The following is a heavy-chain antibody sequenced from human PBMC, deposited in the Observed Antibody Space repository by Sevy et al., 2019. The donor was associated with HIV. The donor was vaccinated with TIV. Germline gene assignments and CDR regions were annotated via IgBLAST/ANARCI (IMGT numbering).Heavy chain of an antibody. J-gene: IGHJ4*01. Sequence: SETLSLTCAVSSDSISSGIYSWNWIRQPPGKDLEWIGYIYHTGNTYYNPSLRSRVTISVETSKNHFSLKLTSVTAADTAVYYCARDSGDYPYYFDHWGHGTLVTVSS. D-gene: IGHD2-21*02. V-gene: IGHV4-30-2*01. CDR2: IYHTGNT. CDR3: ARDSGDYPYYFDH. CDR1: SDSISSGIYS.